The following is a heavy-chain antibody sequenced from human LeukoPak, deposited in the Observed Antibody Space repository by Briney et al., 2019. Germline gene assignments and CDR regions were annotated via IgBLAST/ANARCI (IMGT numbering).Heavy chain of an antibody. CDR1: GFTFSSYA. CDR2: ISHDGSNK. CDR3: ARDRAYGDYWGAFDI. V-gene: IGHV3-30*04. J-gene: IGHJ3*02. Sequence: PGGSLRLSCAASGFTFSSYAMHWVRQAPGKGLEWVAVISHDGSNKYYADSVKGRFTISRDNSKNTLYLQMNSLRAEDTAVYYCARDRAYGDYWGAFDIWGQGTMVTVSS. D-gene: IGHD4-17*01.